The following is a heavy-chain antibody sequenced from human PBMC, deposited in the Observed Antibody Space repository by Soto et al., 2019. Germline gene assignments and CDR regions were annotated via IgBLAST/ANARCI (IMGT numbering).Heavy chain of an antibody. CDR2: INAGNGNT. CDR3: ARARIAARPSYFDY. V-gene: IGHV1-3*01. J-gene: IGHJ4*02. Sequence: ASVKVSCKASGYTFTSYAMHWLRQAPGQRLEWMGWINAGNGNTKYSQKFQGRVTITRDTSASTAYMELSSLRSEDTAVYYCARARIAARPSYFDYWGQGTLVTVSS. CDR1: GYTFTSYA. D-gene: IGHD6-6*01.